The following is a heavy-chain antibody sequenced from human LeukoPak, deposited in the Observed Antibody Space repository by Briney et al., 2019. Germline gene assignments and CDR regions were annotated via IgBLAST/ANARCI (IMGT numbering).Heavy chain of an antibody. V-gene: IGHV1-2*06. CDR2: INPNSGGT. CDR3: AKDGEPYYYDSSGYYPDY. J-gene: IGHJ4*02. D-gene: IGHD3-22*01. CDR1: GYTFTGYY. Sequence: ASVNVSCKASGYTFTGYYMHWVRQAPGQGLEWMGRINPNSGGTNYAQKFQGRVTMTRDTSISTAYMELSRLRSDDTAVYYCAKDGEPYYYDSSGYYPDYWGQGTLVTVSS.